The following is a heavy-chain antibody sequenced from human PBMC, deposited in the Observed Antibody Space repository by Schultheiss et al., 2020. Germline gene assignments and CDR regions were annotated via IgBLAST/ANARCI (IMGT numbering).Heavy chain of an antibody. CDR1: GFTFSSYS. CDR3: ARDTTLTYFMDV. CDR2: ISSSGSYK. V-gene: IGHV3-21*06. J-gene: IGHJ6*02. D-gene: IGHD5-12*01. Sequence: GGSLRLSCAASGFTFSSYSMNWVRQAPGKGLEWVSSISSSGSYKNYGDSVKGRFTISRDNAKNALYLQMSSLRVEDTAVYYCARDTTLTYFMDVWGQGTTVTVSS.